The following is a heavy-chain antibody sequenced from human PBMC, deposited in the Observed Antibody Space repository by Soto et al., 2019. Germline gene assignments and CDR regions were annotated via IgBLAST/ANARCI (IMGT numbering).Heavy chain of an antibody. CDR1: GFSLTTSGEG. V-gene: IGHV2-5*02. J-gene: IGHJ1*01. D-gene: IGHD6-19*01. CDR3: ARRHAQWLVYDL. CDR2: IYWDDDK. Sequence: QITLKESGPTLVKLTQTLTLTCTFSGFSLTTSGEGVAWIRQPPGKALEWLALIYWDDDKVYSPSLKSRLTITKDTSKNQVVLTMTNMDPVDTATYYCARRHAQWLVYDLWGLGTLVTVSS.